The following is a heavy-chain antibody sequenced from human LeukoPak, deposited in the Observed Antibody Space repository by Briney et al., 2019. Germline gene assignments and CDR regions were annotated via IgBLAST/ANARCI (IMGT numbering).Heavy chain of an antibody. CDR1: GFTFCDYA. CDR2: IRSKAYGGTT. Sequence: GGSLRLSCTASGFTFCDYAMSWFRQAPGKGLEWVGFIRSKAYGGTTEYAASVKGRFTISRDDSKSIAYLQMNSLKTEDTAVYYCTRSVVPADNDAFDIWGQGTMVTVSS. V-gene: IGHV3-49*03. J-gene: IGHJ3*02. D-gene: IGHD2-2*01. CDR3: TRSVVPADNDAFDI.